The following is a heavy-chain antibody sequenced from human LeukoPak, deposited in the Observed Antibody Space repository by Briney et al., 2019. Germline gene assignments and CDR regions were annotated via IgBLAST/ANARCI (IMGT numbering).Heavy chain of an antibody. D-gene: IGHD4-17*01. Sequence: PGRSLRLACAASGFTFSSYGMHWVRQAPGKGREWVAVISYDGSNKYYADSVKGRFTISRDNSKNTLYLQMNSLRAEDTAVYYCVKAGMTTVTTSFDYWGQGTLVTVSS. CDR1: GFTFSSYG. J-gene: IGHJ4*02. CDR2: ISYDGSNK. V-gene: IGHV3-30*18. CDR3: VKAGMTTVTTSFDY.